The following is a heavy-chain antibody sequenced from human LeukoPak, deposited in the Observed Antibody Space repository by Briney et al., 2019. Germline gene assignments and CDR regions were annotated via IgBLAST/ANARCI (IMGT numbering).Heavy chain of an antibody. CDR2: IYYSGST. Sequence: SETLSLTCTVSGGSISSHYWSWIRQPPGKGLEWIGYIYYSGSTNYNPSLKSRVTISVDTSKNQFSLKLSSVTAADTAVYYCARGTGSSWHYYYYMDVWGKGTTVTVSS. V-gene: IGHV4-59*11. CDR1: GGSISSHY. CDR3: ARGTGSSWHYYYYMDV. D-gene: IGHD6-6*01. J-gene: IGHJ6*03.